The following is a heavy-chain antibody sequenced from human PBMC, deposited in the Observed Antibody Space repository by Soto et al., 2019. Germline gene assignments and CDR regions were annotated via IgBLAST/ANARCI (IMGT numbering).Heavy chain of an antibody. CDR3: ARDGSLLWFGELPPPDY. CDR1: GFTFSSYG. V-gene: IGHV3-33*01. J-gene: IGHJ4*02. CDR2: IWYDGSNK. D-gene: IGHD3-10*01. Sequence: GGSLRLSCAASGFTFSSYGMHWVRQAPGKGLEWVAVIWYDGSNKYYADSVKGRFTISRDNSKNTLYLQMNSLRAEDTAVYYCARDGSLLWFGELPPPDYWGQGTLVTVSS.